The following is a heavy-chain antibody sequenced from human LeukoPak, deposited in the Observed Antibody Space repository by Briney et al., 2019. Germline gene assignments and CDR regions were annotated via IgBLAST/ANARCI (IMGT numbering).Heavy chain of an antibody. CDR1: GFTFSNYN. CDR2: ITSSSSYI. D-gene: IGHD4-17*01. CDR3: ARKMTTVTTYYYYYYMDV. J-gene: IGHJ6*03. Sequence: GGSLRLSCAASGFTFSNYNMNWVRHAPGKGLEWVSSITSSSSYIYYADSVKGRFTISRDNAKNSLYLQMNSLRAEDTAVYYCARKMTTVTTYYYYYYMDVWGKGTTVTISS. V-gene: IGHV3-21*01.